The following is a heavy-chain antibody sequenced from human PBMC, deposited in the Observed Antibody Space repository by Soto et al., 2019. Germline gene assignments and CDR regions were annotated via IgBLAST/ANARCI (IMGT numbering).Heavy chain of an antibody. V-gene: IGHV3-11*06. D-gene: IGHD1-1*01. CDR3: TSAERGKTGVRV. CDR1: GFTFSDYY. Sequence: HVQMVESGGALVKPGGSHRLSCAASGFTFSDYYISWVRQAPGRGLEWLSYISQSGAYTNYVDSVRGRFTVSRDNAKNSLYLQMNSLRAEDTAVYYCTSAERGKTGVRVWGQGTLVTVSS. J-gene: IGHJ4*02. CDR2: ISQSGAYT.